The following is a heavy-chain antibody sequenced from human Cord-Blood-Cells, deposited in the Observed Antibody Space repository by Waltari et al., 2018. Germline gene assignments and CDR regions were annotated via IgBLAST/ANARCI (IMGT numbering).Heavy chain of an antibody. CDR2: INPNSGGT. Sequence: QVQLVQSGAEVKKPGASVKVSCKASGYTFTGYYMHWVRQAPGQGLEWMGWINPNSGGTNYAQKFQGRVTMTRDTSISTAYMELSRLRSDDTAVYYCARVGYCSSTSCYEWFDPWGQGTLVTVSS. D-gene: IGHD2-2*01. J-gene: IGHJ5*02. CDR1: GYTFTGYY. V-gene: IGHV1-2*02. CDR3: ARVGYCSSTSCYEWFDP.